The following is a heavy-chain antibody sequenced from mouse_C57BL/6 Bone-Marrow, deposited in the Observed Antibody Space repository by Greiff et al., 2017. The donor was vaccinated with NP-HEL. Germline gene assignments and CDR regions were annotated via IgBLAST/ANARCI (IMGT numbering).Heavy chain of an antibody. CDR2: ISDGGSYT. J-gene: IGHJ2*01. V-gene: IGHV5-4*01. Sequence: EVKLMESGGGLVKPGGSLKLSCAASGFTFSSYAMSWVRQTPEKRLEWVATISDGGSYTYYPDNVKGRFTISRDNAKNNLYLQMSHLKSEDTAMYYCARDRHYGSSPYYFDYWGQGTTLTVSS. CDR3: ARDRHYGSSPYYFDY. CDR1: GFTFSSYA. D-gene: IGHD1-1*01.